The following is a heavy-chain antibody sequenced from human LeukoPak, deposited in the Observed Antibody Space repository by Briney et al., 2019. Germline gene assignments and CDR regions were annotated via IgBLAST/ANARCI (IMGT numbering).Heavy chain of an antibody. J-gene: IGHJ6*02. CDR3: AGESGSSWYGGGPFYYYYGMDV. CDR2: INSDGSST. CDR1: GFTFSSYW. D-gene: IGHD6-13*01. Sequence: PGGSLRLSCAASGFTFSSYWMHWVRQAPGKGLVWVARINSDGSSTSNADSVKGRFTISRDNAKNTLYLQMNSLRAEDTAVYYCAGESGSSWYGGGPFYYYYGMDVWGQGTTVTVSS. V-gene: IGHV3-74*01.